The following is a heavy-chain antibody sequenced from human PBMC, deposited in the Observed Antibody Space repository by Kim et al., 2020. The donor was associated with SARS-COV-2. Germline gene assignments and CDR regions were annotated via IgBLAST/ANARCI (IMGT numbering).Heavy chain of an antibody. CDR3: ARTTMVRGVNY. CDR1: GGSFSGYY. D-gene: IGHD3-10*01. J-gene: IGHJ4*02. Sequence: SETLSLTCAVYGGSFSGYYWSWIRQPPGKGLEWIGEINHSGSTNYNPSLKSRVTISVDTSKNQFSLKLSSVTAADTAVYYCARTTMVRGVNYWGQGTLVTVSS. CDR2: INHSGST. V-gene: IGHV4-34*01.